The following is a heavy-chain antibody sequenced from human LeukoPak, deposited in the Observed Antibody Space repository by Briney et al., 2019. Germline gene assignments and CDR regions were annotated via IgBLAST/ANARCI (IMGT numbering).Heavy chain of an antibody. J-gene: IGHJ4*02. CDR3: ARDSRARSSSIDY. Sequence: SVTLSLTCTVSGGSISSSNWWSRARQPPGKGLEWIEENYHSRSTTYNPPLKSTVTIYRDKSKNYISLKLRSLNAAAAADFYCARDSRARSSSIDYWGQGTLVTVPS. CDR2: NYHSRST. CDR1: GGSISSSNW. V-gene: IGHV4-4*02. D-gene: IGHD2-2*01.